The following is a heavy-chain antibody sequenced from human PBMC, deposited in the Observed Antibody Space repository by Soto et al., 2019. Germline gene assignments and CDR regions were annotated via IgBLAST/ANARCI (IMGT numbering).Heavy chain of an antibody. D-gene: IGHD3-10*01. CDR3: ARDPMGRYYGSGSYYFDY. V-gene: IGHV3-30-3*01. Sequence: QVQLVESGGGVVQPRRSLRLSCAASGFTFSSYAMHWVRQAPGKGLEWVAVISYDGSNKYYADSVKGRFTISRDNSKNTLNLQMNSLRAEDTAVYYCARDPMGRYYGSGSYYFDYWGQGTLVTVSS. CDR1: GFTFSSYA. CDR2: ISYDGSNK. J-gene: IGHJ4*02.